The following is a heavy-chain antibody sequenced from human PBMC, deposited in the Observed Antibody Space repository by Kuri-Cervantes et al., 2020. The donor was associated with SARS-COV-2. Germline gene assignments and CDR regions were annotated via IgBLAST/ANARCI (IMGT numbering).Heavy chain of an antibody. Sequence: GESLKISCAASGFTFSSYAMNWVRQAPGKGLEWVAATSGSGGITYYADSVKGRFTISRDNSKNTLYLQVNSLRAEDTAVYYCAKVREGDDGGYRYHFDYWGQGTLITVSS. J-gene: IGHJ4*02. D-gene: IGHD2-15*01. V-gene: IGHV3-23*01. CDR3: AKVREGDDGGYRYHFDY. CDR1: GFTFSSYA. CDR2: TSGSGGIT.